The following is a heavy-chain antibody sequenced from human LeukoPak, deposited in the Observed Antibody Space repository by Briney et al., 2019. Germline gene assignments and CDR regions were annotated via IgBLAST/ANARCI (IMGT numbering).Heavy chain of an antibody. CDR3: ARVYRAYRGSSWLYYYYYYGMDV. D-gene: IGHD6-13*01. Sequence: SETLSLTCAAYGGSFSGYYWSWIRQPPGKGLEWIGEINHSGSTNYNPSLKSRVTISVDTSKNQFSLKLSSVTAADTAVYYCARVYRAYRGSSWLYYYYYYGMDVWGQGTTVTVSS. J-gene: IGHJ6*02. CDR2: INHSGST. CDR1: GGSFSGYY. V-gene: IGHV4-34*01.